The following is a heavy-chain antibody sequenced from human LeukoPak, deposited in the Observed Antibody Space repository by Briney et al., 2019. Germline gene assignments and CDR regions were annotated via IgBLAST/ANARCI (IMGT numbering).Heavy chain of an antibody. Sequence: PGGSLRLSCAASGFTFSSYSMNWVRQAPGKGLEWVSSISSSSSYIYYADSVKGRFTISRDNAKNSLYLQMNSLRAEDTAVYYCARDPRGENSSGPTDIDYWGQGTLVTVSS. J-gene: IGHJ4*02. V-gene: IGHV3-21*01. CDR1: GFTFSSYS. CDR2: ISSSSSYI. D-gene: IGHD3-10*01. CDR3: ARDPRGENSSGPTDIDY.